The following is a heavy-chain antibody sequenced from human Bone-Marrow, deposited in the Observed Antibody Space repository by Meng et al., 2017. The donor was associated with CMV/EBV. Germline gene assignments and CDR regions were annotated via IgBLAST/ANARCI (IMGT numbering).Heavy chain of an antibody. CDR1: GYTFTSYY. CDR2: INPNSGGT. V-gene: IGHV1-2*02. J-gene: IGHJ6*02. D-gene: IGHD3-3*01. CDR3: ASCPPVTIFGVVIIRDCYYGMDV. Sequence: ASVKVSCKASGYTFTSYYMHWVRQAPGQGLEWMGWINPNSGGTNYAQKFQGRVTMTRDTSISTAYMELSRLRSDDTAVYYCASCPPVTIFGVVIIRDCYYGMDVWGQGTTVTVSS.